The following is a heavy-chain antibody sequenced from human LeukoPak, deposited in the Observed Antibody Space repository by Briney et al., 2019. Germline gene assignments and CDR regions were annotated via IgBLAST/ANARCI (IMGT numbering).Heavy chain of an antibody. CDR1: GFTFSSYT. V-gene: IGHV3-7*01. Sequence: GGSLRLSCAASGFTFSSYTMNWVRQAPGKGLEWVASIKQDGSEKYYVDSVKGRVTISRDNAKNSLYLQMNSLRAEDTAVYYCARVFGAGYSDYWGQGTLVTVSS. CDR2: IKQDGSEK. D-gene: IGHD4/OR15-4a*01. CDR3: ARVFGAGYSDY. J-gene: IGHJ4*02.